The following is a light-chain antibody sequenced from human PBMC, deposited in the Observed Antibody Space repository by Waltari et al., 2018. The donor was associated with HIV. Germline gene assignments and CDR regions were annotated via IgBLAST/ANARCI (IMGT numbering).Light chain of an antibody. J-gene: IGLJ3*02. CDR1: SSDIGSYS. CDR2: ATH. CDR3: ATWDKSRGSGV. V-gene: IGLV1-51*01. Sequence: QSVLTQPPSVSAAPGQKVTISCSGSSSDIGSYSVSWHQQFPGTAPRRLIFATHHRPSGFPGRFSATKSGTSATLDITAFQTGDEADYYCATWDKSRGSGVFGGGTKLTVL.